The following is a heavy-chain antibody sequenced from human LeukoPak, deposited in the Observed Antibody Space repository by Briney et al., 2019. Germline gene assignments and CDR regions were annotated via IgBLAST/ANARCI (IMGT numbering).Heavy chain of an antibody. D-gene: IGHD2-15*01. V-gene: IGHV3-23*01. Sequence: PGGSLRLSCAASRFTFSSYAMSWVRQAPGKGLEWVSTINGVGGNTYYADPVKGRFTISRDNSKNMLYLQMNSLRAEDTAIYCCAREGYCSGGSCSDWYFDLWGRGTLVTVSS. CDR3: AREGYCSGGSCSDWYFDL. CDR1: RFTFSSYA. J-gene: IGHJ2*01. CDR2: INGVGGNT.